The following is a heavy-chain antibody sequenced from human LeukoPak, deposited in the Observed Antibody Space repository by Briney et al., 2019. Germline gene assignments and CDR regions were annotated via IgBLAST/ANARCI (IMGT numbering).Heavy chain of an antibody. CDR1: GYVFTGHH. D-gene: IGHD5-24*01. J-gene: IGHJ4*02. Sequence: ASVKVSCKASGYVFTGHHIHWLRQAPGQGLEWTGWINTNSGATNYAQKFQGRVTMTRDTSISTAYMELSRLRPDDTAFYYCAKTRRDGYNNDLDYWGQGTLVTVSS. CDR3: AKTRRDGYNNDLDY. CDR2: INTNSGAT. V-gene: IGHV1-2*02.